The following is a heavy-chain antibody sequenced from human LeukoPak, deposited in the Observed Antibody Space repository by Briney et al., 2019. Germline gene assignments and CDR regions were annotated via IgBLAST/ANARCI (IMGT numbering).Heavy chain of an antibody. CDR2: IYYSGST. J-gene: IGHJ3*02. D-gene: IGHD5-18*01. CDR1: GGSIRSSYYY. Sequence: SETLSLTCTVSGGSIRSSYYYWGWIRQPPGKGLGWIGSIYYSGSTYYNPSLKSRVTISVDTSKNHFSLNLNSVTAADTAVYYCARGSIGGYTYGGAFDIWGQGTMVTVSS. V-gene: IGHV4-39*07. CDR3: ARGSIGGYTYGGAFDI.